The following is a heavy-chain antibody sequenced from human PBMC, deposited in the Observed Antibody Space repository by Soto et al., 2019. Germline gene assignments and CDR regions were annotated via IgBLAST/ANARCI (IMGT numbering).Heavy chain of an antibody. Sequence: SETLSLTCTVSGGSISSYYWSWIRQPPGKGLEWIGYIYYSGSTNYNPSLKSRVTISVDTSKNQFSLKLSSVTAADTAVYYCVRVGVDYGDYPNWFDPWGQGTLVTVSS. V-gene: IGHV4-59*01. CDR1: GGSISSYY. CDR2: IYYSGST. CDR3: VRVGVDYGDYPNWFDP. D-gene: IGHD4-17*01. J-gene: IGHJ5*02.